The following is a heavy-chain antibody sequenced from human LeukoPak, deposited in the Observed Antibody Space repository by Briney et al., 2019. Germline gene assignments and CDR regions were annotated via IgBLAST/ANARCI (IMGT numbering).Heavy chain of an antibody. D-gene: IGHD4-11*01. CDR1: GFTFSSYR. CDR2: ITSDSTTM. Sequence: GGSLRLSCATSGFTFSSYRMNWVRQAPGQGLEWVSYITSDSTTMFYADSVKGRFTASRDNAENSMYLQMNSLRAEDTAVYYCARVALRPIDYSNPEFDPWGQGTLVTVSS. CDR3: ARVALRPIDYSNPEFDP. V-gene: IGHV3-48*01. J-gene: IGHJ5*02.